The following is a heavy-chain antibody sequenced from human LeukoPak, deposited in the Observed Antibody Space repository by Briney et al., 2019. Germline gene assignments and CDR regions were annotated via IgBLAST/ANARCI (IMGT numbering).Heavy chain of an antibody. J-gene: IGHJ5*02. CDR3: VSTVTTDTALQNWFDP. CDR1: ENTFTTYD. CDR2: MNPNSGNT. Sequence: GASVKVSCKTSENTFTTYDFNWVRQATGQGLEWMGWMNPNSGNTGYAQKFQGRVTMTRNTSISTAYMELSSLRSEDTAVYYCVSTVTTDTALQNWFDPWGQGTLVTVSS. V-gene: IGHV1-8*01. D-gene: IGHD4-17*01.